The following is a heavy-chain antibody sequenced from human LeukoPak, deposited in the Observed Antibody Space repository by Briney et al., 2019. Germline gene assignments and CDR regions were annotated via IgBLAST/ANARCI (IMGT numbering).Heavy chain of an antibody. CDR3: ARVGGGYSYGYPFDY. D-gene: IGHD5-18*01. CDR1: GYTFTNFY. J-gene: IGHJ4*02. V-gene: IGHV1-69*13. Sequence: SVKVSCKASGYTFTNFYMHWVRQAPGQGLEWMGGIIPIFGTANYAQKFQGRVAITADESTSTAYMELSSLRSEDTAVYYCARVGGGYSYGYPFDYWGQGTLVTVSS. CDR2: IIPIFGTA.